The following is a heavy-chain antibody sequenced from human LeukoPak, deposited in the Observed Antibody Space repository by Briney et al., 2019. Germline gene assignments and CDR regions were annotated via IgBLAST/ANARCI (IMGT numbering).Heavy chain of an antibody. V-gene: IGHV6-1*01. D-gene: IGHD6-13*01. CDR3: ARELGSSWYGVYYYYGMDV. J-gene: IGHJ6*02. CDR2: TYYRSKWYN. CDR1: GDSVSGNSAA. Sequence: SQTLSLTCAISGDSVSGNSAAWNWIRQSPSRGLEWLGRTYYRSKWYNDYAVSVKSRITINPDTSKNQFSLQLNSVTPEDTAVYYCARELGSSWYGVYYYYGMDVWGQGTTVTVSS.